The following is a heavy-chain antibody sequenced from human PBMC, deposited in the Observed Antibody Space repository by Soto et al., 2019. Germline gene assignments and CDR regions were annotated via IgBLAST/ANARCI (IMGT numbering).Heavy chain of an antibody. D-gene: IGHD6-19*01. CDR2: IYYTGNT. CDR3: ARARTSSAVDFDY. J-gene: IGHJ4*02. Sequence: SETLSLTCTVSGGSISSYYWSWIRQPPGKGLEWIVYIYYTGNTNYNPSLKSRVTISVDTSKNQFSLKLTSLTAADTAVYYCARARTSSAVDFDYWGQGTLVTVSS. CDR1: GGSISSYY. V-gene: IGHV4-59*01.